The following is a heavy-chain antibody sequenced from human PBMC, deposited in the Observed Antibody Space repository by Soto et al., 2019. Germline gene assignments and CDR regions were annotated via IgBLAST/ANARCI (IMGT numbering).Heavy chain of an antibody. CDR1: GGTFSSYA. CDR3: ARGCCPVRDHPFDP. Sequence: QVQLVQSGAEVKKPGSSVKVSCKASGGTFSSYAISWVRQAPGQGLEWMGGIIPLFGTANYAQKVQSRVTITADESTSTADMELRSLRSEDTAVYYCARGCCPVRDHPFDPWGQGTLVTVSS. V-gene: IGHV1-69*01. CDR2: IIPLFGTA. D-gene: IGHD3-10*01. J-gene: IGHJ5*02.